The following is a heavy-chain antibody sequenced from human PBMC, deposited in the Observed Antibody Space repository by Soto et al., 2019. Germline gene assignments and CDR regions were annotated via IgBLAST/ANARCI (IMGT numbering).Heavy chain of an antibody. CDR1: GYTFTSYG. CDR2: ISAYNGNT. Sequence: ASVKVSCKASGYTFTSYGISWVRQAPGQGLEWMGWISAYNGNTNYAQKLQGRVTMTTDTSTSTAYMELRSLRSDDTAVYYCARDRQSYDFWSGYYYPNYYYYMDVWGKGTTVTVS. D-gene: IGHD3-3*01. CDR3: ARDRQSYDFWSGYYYPNYYYYMDV. V-gene: IGHV1-18*01. J-gene: IGHJ6*03.